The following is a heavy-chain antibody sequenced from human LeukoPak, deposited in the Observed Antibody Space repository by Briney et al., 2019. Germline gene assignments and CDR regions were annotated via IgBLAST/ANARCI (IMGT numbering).Heavy chain of an antibody. Sequence: ASVKFSCNVSGYTLTEISLHRVRQHPAKGLEWMGGFVPEDAKTNYEHTFQGRVTMTVDTSKDTVSLELRSLRSEDTAVYCCGTVLLHYDNSGGDAGWFDPWGQGALVTVSS. V-gene: IGHV1-24*01. CDR2: FVPEDAKT. CDR1: GYTLTEIS. J-gene: IGHJ5*02. D-gene: IGHD3-22*01. CDR3: GTVLLHYDNSGGDAGWFDP.